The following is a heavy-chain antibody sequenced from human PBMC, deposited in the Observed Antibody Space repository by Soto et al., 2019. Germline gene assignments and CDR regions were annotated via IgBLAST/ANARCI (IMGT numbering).Heavy chain of an antibody. CDR1: GGSISSSSYY. J-gene: IGHJ6*03. CDR3: ARTIQGFRQYYYYYMDV. V-gene: IGHV4-39*01. CDR2: IYYSGST. Sequence: SETLSLTCTVSGGSISSSSYYWGWIRQPPGKGLEWIGSIYYSGSTYYNPSLKSRVTISVDTSKNQFSLKLSSVTAADTTVYYCARTIQGFRQYYYYYMDVWGKGTTVTVSS. D-gene: IGHD2-2*02.